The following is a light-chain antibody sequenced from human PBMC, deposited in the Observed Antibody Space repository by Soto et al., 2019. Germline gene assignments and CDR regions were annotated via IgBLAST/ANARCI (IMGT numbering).Light chain of an antibody. CDR1: QSVSSSY. CDR3: QHYGSSPLT. CDR2: GAS. J-gene: IGKJ4*01. Sequence: EIVLTQSPGTLSLSPGERATLSCRASQSVSSSYLAWYQQKPGQAPRLLIYGASSRATGIPDRFSGSGSWTDFTRTISRLEPEDFAVDYCQHYGSSPLTFGGGTKVEIK. V-gene: IGKV3-20*01.